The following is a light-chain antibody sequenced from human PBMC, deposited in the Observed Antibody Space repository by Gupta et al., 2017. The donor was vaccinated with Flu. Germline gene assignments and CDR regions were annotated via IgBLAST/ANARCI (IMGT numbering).Light chain of an antibody. CDR1: QNIGSD. J-gene: IGKJ2*01. V-gene: IGKV3-15*01. CDR2: SAS. CDR3: QQHNDWLRT. Sequence: PAILSVSPGERATLSCRASQNIGSDVAWYQQRPGQAPRLLIYSASARATTTPLRFSGSGSGTEFFLTISSLQSEDFAVYYCQQHNDWLRTFGQGTKL.